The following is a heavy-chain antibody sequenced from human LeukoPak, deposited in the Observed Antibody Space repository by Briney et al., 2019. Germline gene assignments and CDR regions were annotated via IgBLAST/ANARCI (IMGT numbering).Heavy chain of an antibody. CDR2: IYYSGST. CDR1: GGSISSSSYY. CDR3: AREMITFGGVIVCDAFDI. D-gene: IGHD3-16*02. V-gene: IGHV4-39*02. Sequence: SETLSLTCTVSGGSISSSSYYWGWIRQPPGKGLEWIGSIYYSGSTYYNPSLKSRVTISVDTSKNQFSLKLSSVTAADTAVYYCAREMITFGGVIVCDAFDIWGQGTMVTVSS. J-gene: IGHJ3*02.